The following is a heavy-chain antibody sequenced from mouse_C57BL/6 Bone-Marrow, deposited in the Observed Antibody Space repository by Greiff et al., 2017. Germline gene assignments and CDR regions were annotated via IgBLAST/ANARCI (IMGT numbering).Heavy chain of an antibody. CDR3: AIPAKRYYAMDY. V-gene: IGHV14-2*01. CDR1: GFNIKDYY. CDR2: IDPEDGET. Sequence: EVQGVESGAELVKPGASVKLSCTASGFNIKDYYMHWVKQRTEQGLEWIGRIDPEDGETKYAPKFQGKATITADTSSNTAYLQLTSLTSEDTAVYYCAIPAKRYYAMDYWGQGTSVTVSS. J-gene: IGHJ4*01.